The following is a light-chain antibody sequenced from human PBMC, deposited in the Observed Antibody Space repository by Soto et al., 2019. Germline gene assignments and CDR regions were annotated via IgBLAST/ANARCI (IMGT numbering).Light chain of an antibody. Sequence: NVLTQSPGTLSLSPGERATLSCRASQSVSGSYLAWYQQKPGQAPRLLIFGASYRATGIPDRFSGSGSGTDFTLIISRLEPEDFAVYYCQQYGSSHTFGGGTKVEIK. CDR2: GAS. CDR1: QSVSGSY. CDR3: QQYGSSHT. V-gene: IGKV3-20*01. J-gene: IGKJ4*01.